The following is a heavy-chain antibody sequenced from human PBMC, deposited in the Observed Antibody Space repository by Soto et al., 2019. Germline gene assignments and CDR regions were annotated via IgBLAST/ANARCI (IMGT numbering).Heavy chain of an antibody. CDR3: ASFPVIPGRDSPLIFDY. Sequence: SETLSLTCTVSGGSISGYYWSWLRQPPGKALEWMGYVYFTGSTNYSPSLESRLTILVDTSKNQFSLKLTSVTAADTAVYYCASFPVIPGRDSPLIFDYWGQGTLVTVSS. V-gene: IGHV4-59*08. CDR1: GGSISGYY. D-gene: IGHD3-22*01. J-gene: IGHJ4*01. CDR2: VYFTGST.